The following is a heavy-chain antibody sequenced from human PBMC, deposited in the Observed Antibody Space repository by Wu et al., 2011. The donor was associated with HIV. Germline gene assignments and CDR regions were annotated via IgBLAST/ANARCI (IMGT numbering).Heavy chain of an antibody. CDR3: ARDFGGDGDS. V-gene: IGHV1-69*06. CDR1: GFTFIGYH. CDR2: IIPIFGTA. D-gene: IGHD2-21*01. J-gene: IGHJ4*02. Sequence: QVQLVQSGAEVKKPGASVKVSCKVSGFTFIGYHMHWVRQAPGQGLEWMGGIIPIFGTANYAQKFQGRVTITADKSTSTAYMELSSLRSEDTAMYYCARDFGGDGDSWGQGTLVTVSS.